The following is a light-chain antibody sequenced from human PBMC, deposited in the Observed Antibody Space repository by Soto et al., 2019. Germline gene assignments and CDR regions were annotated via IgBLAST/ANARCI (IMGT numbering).Light chain of an antibody. CDR1: QGISSY. CDR2: AAS. J-gene: IGKJ4*01. V-gene: IGKV1-8*01. CDR3: QQYYSYPPT. Sequence: AIRMTQSPSSLSASTGDRVTITCRASQGISSYLAWYQQKPGKAPKPLIYAASTLQSGVPSRFSGSGSGTDFTLTISCLQSEDFATYYCQQYYSYPPTFGGGTKVDIK.